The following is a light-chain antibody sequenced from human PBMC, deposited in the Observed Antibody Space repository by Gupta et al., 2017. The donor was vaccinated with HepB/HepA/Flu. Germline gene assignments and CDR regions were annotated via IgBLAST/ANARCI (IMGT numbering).Light chain of an antibody. CDR2: EVT. Sequence: QSALTQPPSVSGSPGQPVTISCTGTSSDIGSYNRVSWYQQPPGTAPKLMIYEVTNRPSGVPDRFSGSKSGNTASLTISGLQAEDEADYYCSSYTSSSNYVVFGGGTKVTVL. CDR1: SSDIGSYNR. V-gene: IGLV2-18*02. J-gene: IGLJ2*01. CDR3: SSYTSSSNYVV.